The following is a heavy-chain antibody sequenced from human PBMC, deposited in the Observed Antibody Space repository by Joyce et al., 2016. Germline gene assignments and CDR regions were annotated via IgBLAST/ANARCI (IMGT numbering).Heavy chain of an antibody. CDR1: RYTFTDNY. D-gene: IGHD3-3*01. CDR2: IYPNNGGT. CDR3: ARGGYYGPYYFDY. Sequence: QVQLVQSGAEVTKPGASVKVSCKASRYTFTDNYMHWLRQAPGQGLEWMGWIYPNNGGTNYAQKCQGRVTMTRDTSISTAYMELSRLKSDDTAVYYCARGGYYGPYYFDYWGQGTLVTVSS. V-gene: IGHV1-2*02. J-gene: IGHJ4*02.